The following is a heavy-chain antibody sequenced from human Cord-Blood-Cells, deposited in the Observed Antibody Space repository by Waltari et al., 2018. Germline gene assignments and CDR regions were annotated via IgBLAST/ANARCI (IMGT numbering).Heavy chain of an antibody. D-gene: IGHD2-15*01. CDR2: INTNTGNP. CDR3: ARPPYCSGGSCYYYYGMDV. V-gene: IGHV7-4-1*02. J-gene: IGHJ6*02. CDR1: GYTFTSYA. Sequence: QVQLVQSGSELKKPGASVKVSCKASGYTFTSYAMNWVRQAPGQGLEWMGWINTNTGNPTYAQGFTGRFGFSLDTSVSTAYLQISSLKADDTAVYYCARPPYCSGGSCYYYYGMDVWGQGTTVTVSS.